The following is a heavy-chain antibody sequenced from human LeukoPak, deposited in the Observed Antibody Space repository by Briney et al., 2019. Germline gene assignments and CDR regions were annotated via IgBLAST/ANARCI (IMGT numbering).Heavy chain of an antibody. CDR2: INPNSGGT. V-gene: IGHV1-2*02. CDR1: GYTFTGYY. CDR3: ARGDIVVVPAAPWAFDI. D-gene: IGHD2-2*01. J-gene: IGHJ3*02. Sequence: GASVKVSCKASGYTFTGYYMHWVRQAPGQGLEWMGWINPNSGGTNYAQKFQGRVTMTRDTSISTAYMELSRLRSDDTAVYYCARGDIVVVPAAPWAFDIWGQGTMVTVSS.